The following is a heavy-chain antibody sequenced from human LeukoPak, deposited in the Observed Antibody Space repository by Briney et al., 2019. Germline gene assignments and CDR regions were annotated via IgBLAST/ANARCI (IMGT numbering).Heavy chain of an antibody. CDR2: IIPIFGTA. V-gene: IGHV1-69*05. D-gene: IGHD4-17*01. Sequence: SVKVSCKASGGTFSSYAISWVRQAPGQGLEWMGGIIPIFGTANYAQRFQGRVTITTDESTSTAYMELSSLRSEDTAVYYCARSTTVTTYIFDYWGQGTLVTVSS. CDR3: ARSTTVTTYIFDY. J-gene: IGHJ4*02. CDR1: GGTFSSYA.